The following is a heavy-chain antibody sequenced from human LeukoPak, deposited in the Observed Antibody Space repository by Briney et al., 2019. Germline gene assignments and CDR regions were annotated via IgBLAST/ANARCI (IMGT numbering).Heavy chain of an antibody. CDR3: ARDSLASSSYLDY. V-gene: IGHV3-33*01. J-gene: IGHJ4*02. CDR2: IRYDGSHK. D-gene: IGHD2-2*01. CDR1: GFTFSSYA. Sequence: PGGSLRISCAASGFTFSSYAMPWFRQAPGKRLEWVAVIRYDGSHKYYADSVKGRFTLSRDNPKNTLYLQMNSLRAEDTAVYYCARDSLASSSYLDYWGQGTLATVSS.